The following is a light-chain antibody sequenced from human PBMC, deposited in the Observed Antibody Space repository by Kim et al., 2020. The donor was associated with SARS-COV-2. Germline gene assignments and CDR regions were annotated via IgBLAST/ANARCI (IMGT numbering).Light chain of an antibody. CDR1: QSVSTF. CDR2: DAT. CDR3: RHRSHCPPFA. Sequence: ELVLTQSPATLSLSPGERATLSCRASQSVSTFLAWYQQKPGQAPRLVIYDATNRATGIPPRFSGSGSGTDFTLTISSLEAEDFAIYYCRHRSHCPPFAFGQGTKLEI. V-gene: IGKV3-11*01. J-gene: IGKJ2*01.